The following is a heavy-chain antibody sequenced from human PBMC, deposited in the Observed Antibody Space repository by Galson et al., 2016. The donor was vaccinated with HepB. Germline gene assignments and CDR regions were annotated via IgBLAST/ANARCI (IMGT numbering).Heavy chain of an antibody. V-gene: IGHV3-30*18. D-gene: IGHD2-2*01. CDR1: GFTFSSYG. CDR2: ISYDGGNK. J-gene: IGHJ4*02. CDR3: AKDGRIYCSSASCQDHFHY. Sequence: SLRLSCAASGFTFSSYGMHWVRQAPGKGLEWVASISYDGGNKKYADSVKGRFTISRDNSKNTLYLHMNSLRAEDTAVYYCAKDGRIYCSSASCQDHFHYWGQGTLVTVSS.